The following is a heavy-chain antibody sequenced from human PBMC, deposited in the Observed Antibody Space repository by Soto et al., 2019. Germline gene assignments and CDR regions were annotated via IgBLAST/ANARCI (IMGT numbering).Heavy chain of an antibody. CDR3: ARGTIFGDYYYYGMDV. Sequence: ASVKVSCKASGYTFTSYGISWVRQAPGQGLEWMGWISAYNGNTNYAQKLQGRVTMTTDTSTSTAYMELRSLRSDDTAVYYCARGTIFGDYYYYGMDVWGQGTTVTVSS. CDR2: ISAYNGNT. CDR1: GYTFTSYG. D-gene: IGHD3-3*01. J-gene: IGHJ6*02. V-gene: IGHV1-18*01.